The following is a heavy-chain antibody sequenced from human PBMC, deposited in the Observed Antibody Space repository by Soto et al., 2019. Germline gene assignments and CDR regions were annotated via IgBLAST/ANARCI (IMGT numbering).Heavy chain of an antibody. D-gene: IGHD6-13*01. CDR2: ISGSGGST. J-gene: IGHJ6*02. V-gene: IGHV3-23*01. CDR1: GFTFSGYA. CDR3: ARTAAAGKYYYGVDV. Sequence: GGSLRLSCAASGFTFSGYAMSWVRQAPGKGLEWVSAISGSGGSTYYADSVKGRFTISRDNSKNTLYLQMNSLRAEDTAVYYCARTAAAGKYYYGVDVWGQGTTVTVSS.